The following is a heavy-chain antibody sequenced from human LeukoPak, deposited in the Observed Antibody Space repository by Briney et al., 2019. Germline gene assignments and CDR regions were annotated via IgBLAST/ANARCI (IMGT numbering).Heavy chain of an antibody. CDR3: ARDQGYDFWSGYSCFDY. D-gene: IGHD3-3*01. CDR2: ISSSSYI. CDR1: GFTFSSYS. Sequence: GGSLRLSCAASGFTFSSYSMNWVRQAPGKGLEWVSSISSSSYIYYADSVKGRFTISRDNAKNSLYLQMNSLRAEDTAVYYCARDQGYDFWSGYSCFDYWGQGTLVTVSS. J-gene: IGHJ4*02. V-gene: IGHV3-21*01.